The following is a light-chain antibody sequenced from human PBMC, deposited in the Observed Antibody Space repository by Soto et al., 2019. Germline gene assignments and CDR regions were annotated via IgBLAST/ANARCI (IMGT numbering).Light chain of an antibody. Sequence: ETVLTQSPVTLSLSPGERAALSCRASQSVSSNYLAWYQQKPGPAPRLLIYGASSRATGIPDRFSGGGSGTDFPLTISRLEPEDFAVYYCQQFSSYPLTFGGGTKVDIK. J-gene: IGKJ4*01. CDR1: QSVSSNY. V-gene: IGKV3-20*01. CDR2: GAS. CDR3: QQFSSYPLT.